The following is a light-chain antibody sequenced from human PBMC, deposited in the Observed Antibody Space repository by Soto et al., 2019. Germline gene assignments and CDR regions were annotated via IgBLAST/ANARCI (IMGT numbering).Light chain of an antibody. V-gene: IGKV3-20*01. CDR3: QQYGSSPPYT. Sequence: EIVLTQSPGTLSLSPGERATLSCRASQSVSSSYLGWYQQKPGQAPRLLIYGASSRATGIPDRFSGSGSGTDFTLTISRLVPEDFAVYYCQQYGSSPPYTFGQGTKLEIK. CDR1: QSVSSSY. J-gene: IGKJ2*01. CDR2: GAS.